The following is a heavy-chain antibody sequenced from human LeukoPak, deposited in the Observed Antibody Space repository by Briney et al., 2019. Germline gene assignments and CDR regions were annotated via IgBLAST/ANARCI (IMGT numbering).Heavy chain of an antibody. CDR2: ISYDGSNK. V-gene: IGHV3-30-3*01. Sequence: GGSLRLSCAASGFTFSSYAMHWVRQAPGKGLEWVAVISYDGSNKYYADSVKGRFTISRDNSKNTLYLQMNSLRAEDTAVYYCARDVTEGKQWLVPMGDWFDPWGQGTLVTVSS. J-gene: IGHJ5*02. CDR1: GFTFSSYA. D-gene: IGHD6-19*01. CDR3: ARDVTEGKQWLVPMGDWFDP.